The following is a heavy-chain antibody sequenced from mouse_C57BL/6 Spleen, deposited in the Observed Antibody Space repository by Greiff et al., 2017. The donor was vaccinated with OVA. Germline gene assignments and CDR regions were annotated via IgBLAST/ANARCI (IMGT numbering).Heavy chain of an antibody. D-gene: IGHD4-1*01. CDR3: ARWGLGLYWYFDV. Sequence: VKLQQPGAELVRPGSSVKLSCKASGYTFTSYWMHWVKQRPIQGLEWIGNIDPSDSETHYNQKFKDKATLTVDKSSSTAYMQLSSLTSEDSAVYYCARWGLGLYWYFDVWGTGTTVTVSS. CDR2: IDPSDSET. V-gene: IGHV1-52*01. CDR1: GYTFTSYW. J-gene: IGHJ1*03.